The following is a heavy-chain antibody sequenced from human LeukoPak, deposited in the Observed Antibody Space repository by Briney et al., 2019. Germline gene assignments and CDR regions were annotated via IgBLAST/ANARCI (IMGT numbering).Heavy chain of an antibody. CDR1: GGSISSYY. CDR2: IYYSGST. J-gene: IGHJ4*02. CDR3: AVDPRPRRFDY. V-gene: IGHV4-59*01. Sequence: SETLSLTCTVSGGSISSYYWSWIRQPPGKGLEWIGYIYYSGSTNYNPSLKSRVTISVDTSKNQFSLKLSSVTAADTAVYYCAVDPRPRRFDYWGRGTLVTVSS. D-gene: IGHD1-14*01.